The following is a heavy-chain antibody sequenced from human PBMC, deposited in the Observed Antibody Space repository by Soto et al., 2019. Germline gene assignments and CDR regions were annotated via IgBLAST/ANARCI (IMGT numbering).Heavy chain of an antibody. D-gene: IGHD3-22*01. CDR1: GFTFSSYA. J-gene: IGHJ4*02. CDR3: ARVRYYDSRGYLPLDF. V-gene: IGHV3-30-3*01. CDR2: ISYDGGDK. Sequence: QVQLVESGGGVVQPGTSLRLSCAASGFTFSSYAVHWVRQAPGKGLEWVAVISYDGGDKYYADSVKGRFTISRDNSRNTLFLQMNSLRAEDTAVYYCARVRYYDSRGYLPLDFWGQGTLVTVSS.